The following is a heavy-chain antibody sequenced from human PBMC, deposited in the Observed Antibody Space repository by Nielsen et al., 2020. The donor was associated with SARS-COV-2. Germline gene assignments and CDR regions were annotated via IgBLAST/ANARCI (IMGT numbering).Heavy chain of an antibody. J-gene: IGHJ4*02. Sequence: GESLKISCAASGFTFSRFGMHWVCQTPGRGLEWVAYISYDGSDQYYEDSLKGRFTISRDNSKNILYLQMNNLRAEDTAVYYCVKDGAYYGVRGVVHFGYGGRGNLVTVSS. D-gene: IGHD3-10*02. CDR2: ISYDGSDQ. V-gene: IGHV3-30*18. CDR3: VKDGAYYGVRGVVHFGY. CDR1: GFTFSRFG.